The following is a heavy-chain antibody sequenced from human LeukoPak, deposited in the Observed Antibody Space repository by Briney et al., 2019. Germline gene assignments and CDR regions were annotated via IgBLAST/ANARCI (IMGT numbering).Heavy chain of an antibody. CDR2: ISAYNGNT. Sequence: ASVKVSCKASGYTFTSYGISWVRQAPGQGLEWMGWISAYNGNTNYAQKLQGRVTTTTDTSTSTAYMELRSLRSDDTAVYYCARDYYGSGSYYAPFDYWGQGTLVTVSS. J-gene: IGHJ4*02. D-gene: IGHD3-10*01. CDR1: GYTFTSYG. CDR3: ARDYYGSGSYYAPFDY. V-gene: IGHV1-18*01.